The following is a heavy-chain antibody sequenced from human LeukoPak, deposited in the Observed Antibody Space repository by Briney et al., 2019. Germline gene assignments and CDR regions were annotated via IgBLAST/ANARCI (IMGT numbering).Heavy chain of an antibody. V-gene: IGHV4-59*06. CDR3: AREWLLGYFDY. CDR2: IYYSGST. D-gene: IGHD5-12*01. J-gene: IGHJ4*02. CDR1: GGSISSYY. Sequence: PSETLSLTCTVSGGSISSYYWSWIRQHPGKGLEWIGYIYYSGSTYYNPSLKSRVTISVDTSKNQFSLKLSSVTAADTAVYYCAREWLLGYFDYWGQGTLVTVSS.